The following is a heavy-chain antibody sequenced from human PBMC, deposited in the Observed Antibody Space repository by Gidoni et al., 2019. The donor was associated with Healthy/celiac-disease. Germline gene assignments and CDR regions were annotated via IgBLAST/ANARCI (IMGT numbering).Heavy chain of an antibody. V-gene: IGHV3-33*01. Sequence: QVQLVESGGGVVQPGRSLRLSCAASGFTFSSYGMHWVRQAPGKGLEWVAVIWYDGSNKYYADSVKGRFTISRDNSKNTLYLQMNSLRAEDTAVYYCARDLVAGHFDYWGQGTLVTVSS. J-gene: IGHJ4*02. D-gene: IGHD6-19*01. CDR3: ARDLVAGHFDY. CDR2: IWYDGSNK. CDR1: GFTFSSYG.